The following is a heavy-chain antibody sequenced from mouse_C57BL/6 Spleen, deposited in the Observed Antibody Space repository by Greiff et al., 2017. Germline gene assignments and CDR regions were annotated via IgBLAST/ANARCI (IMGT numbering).Heavy chain of an antibody. V-gene: IGHV1-55*01. D-gene: IGHD1-1*01. CDR2: IYPGRGST. CDR3: ARSRYYGSSYAYYAMDY. Sequence: QVQLQQPGAELVKPGASVKMSCKASGYTFTSYWITWVKQRPGQGLEWIGDIYPGRGSTNYNEKFKSKATLTVDTSSSTAYMQLSSLTSEDSAVYYCARSRYYGSSYAYYAMDYWGQGTSVTVSS. J-gene: IGHJ4*01. CDR1: GYTFTSYW.